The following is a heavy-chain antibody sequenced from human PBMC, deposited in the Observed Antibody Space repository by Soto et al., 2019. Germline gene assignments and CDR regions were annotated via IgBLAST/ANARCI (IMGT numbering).Heavy chain of an antibody. CDR2: IDGSGGTT. CDR1: GFPFSSTD. Sequence: WSLRLSCAASGFPFSSTDMTWVRQAPGKGLEWVSTIDGSGGTTYYADSVKGRFTISRDNSINTVFLQMNSLRADDTALYFCAKNSGWFNTWRQGALVTVSS. D-gene: IGHD3-10*01. CDR3: AKNSGWFNT. J-gene: IGHJ5*02. V-gene: IGHV3-23*01.